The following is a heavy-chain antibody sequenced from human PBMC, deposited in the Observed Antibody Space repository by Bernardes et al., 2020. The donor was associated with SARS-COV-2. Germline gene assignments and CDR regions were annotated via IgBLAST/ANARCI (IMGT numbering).Heavy chain of an antibody. CDR3: AGYCSSTSCYEVDY. J-gene: IGHJ4*02. D-gene: IGHD2-2*01. V-gene: IGHV3-48*04. Sequence: GGTLRLSCAASGFTFRSYSMNWVRQAPGKGLEWVSYISSTGSTIFYADSVKGRFTISRDNAKNSLYLQMNSLRAEDTAVYYCAGYCSSTSCYEVDYWGQGTLVTVSS. CDR2: ISSTGSTI. CDR1: GFTFRSYS.